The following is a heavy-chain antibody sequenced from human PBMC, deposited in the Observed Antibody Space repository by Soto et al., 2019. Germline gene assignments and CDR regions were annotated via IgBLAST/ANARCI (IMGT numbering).Heavy chain of an antibody. J-gene: IGHJ5*01. CDR3: ARASSYGSGSYYNVPGGWFDS. D-gene: IGHD3-10*01. Sequence: QVQLVQSGAEVKKPGSSVKVSCKASGGTFSSYTISWVRQAPGQGLEWMGRIIPILGIANYAQKFQGRVTITADTATRPAYMELSSLRSEDKAVYYCARASSYGSGSYYNVPGGWFDSWGQGTLVTVSS. CDR1: GGTFSSYT. V-gene: IGHV1-69*02. CDR2: IIPILGIA.